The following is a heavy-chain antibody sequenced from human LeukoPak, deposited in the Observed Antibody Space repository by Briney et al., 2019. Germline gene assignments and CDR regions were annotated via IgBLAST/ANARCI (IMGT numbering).Heavy chain of an antibody. Sequence: SHTLSLTYAFSVGSINSYYWRWIPQPPAKGLECIVNIYSSGSNNYNTSHKSRVTISVGTSKNQFSLKLSSVTAADTAVYYCARQPPIGGGSSAGYWGQGTLVTV. V-gene: IGHV4-59*08. CDR2: IYSSGSN. D-gene: IGHD3-16*01. CDR3: ARQPPIGGGSSAGY. CDR1: VGSINSYY. J-gene: IGHJ4*02.